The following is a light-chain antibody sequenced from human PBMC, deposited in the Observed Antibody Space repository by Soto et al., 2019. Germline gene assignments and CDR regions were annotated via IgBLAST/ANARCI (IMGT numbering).Light chain of an antibody. CDR3: QRYNRWPLS. V-gene: IGKV3-15*01. CDR2: DAS. Sequence: EIVMRQSPATLSVSPGERATLSCRASQSVSSNLAWYQQKPGQTPKLLIFDASTRATGVPARFSGGGSGTEFTLTINSLQSEDFAVYYCQRYNRWPLSFGGGTKVDIK. J-gene: IGKJ4*01. CDR1: QSVSSN.